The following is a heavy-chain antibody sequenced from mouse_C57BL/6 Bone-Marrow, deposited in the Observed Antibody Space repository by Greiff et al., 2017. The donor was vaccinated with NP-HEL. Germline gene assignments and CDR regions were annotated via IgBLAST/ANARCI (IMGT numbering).Heavy chain of an antibody. V-gene: IGHV1-74*01. CDR2: IHPTDSDT. J-gene: IGHJ3*01. CDR1: GYTFTSYW. CDR3: AIVNYGSSPGLAY. Sequence: QVQLQQPGAELVKPGASVKVSCKASGYTFTSYWMHWVKQRPGQGLEWIGMIHPTDSDTTYNQKFKGKATLTVDKSSSTAYMQLSSLTSEDSAVYDCAIVNYGSSPGLAYWGQGTMVTVSA. D-gene: IGHD1-1*01.